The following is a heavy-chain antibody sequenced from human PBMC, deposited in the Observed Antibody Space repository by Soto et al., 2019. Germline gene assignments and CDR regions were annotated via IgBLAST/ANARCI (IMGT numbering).Heavy chain of an antibody. CDR2: IIPIFGTA. CDR3: GGGGGYCSSTSCPSPFDY. V-gene: IGHV1-69*06. J-gene: IGHJ4*02. Sequence: QVQLVQSGAEVKKPGSSVKVSCKASGGTFSSYAISWVRQAPGQGLEWMGGIIPIFGTANYAQKFQGRVTITADKSTSPAYMEVGSRGSEDTAGYYWGGGGGYCSSTSCPSPFDYWGQGTLVTVSS. D-gene: IGHD2-2*01. CDR1: GGTFSSYA.